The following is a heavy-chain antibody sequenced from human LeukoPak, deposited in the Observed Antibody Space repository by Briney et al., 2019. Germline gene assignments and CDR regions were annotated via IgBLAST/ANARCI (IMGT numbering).Heavy chain of an antibody. J-gene: IGHJ5*02. CDR1: GGSISSSSYY. V-gene: IGHV4-39*07. CDR2: IYYSGST. Sequence: PSETLSLTCTVSGGSISSSSYYWGWIRQPPGKGLEWIGSIYYSGSTYYNPSLKSRVTISVDTSKNQFSLKLSSVTAADTAVYYCARESTHFHDYGDQNWFDPWGQGTLVTVSS. D-gene: IGHD4-17*01. CDR3: ARESTHFHDYGDQNWFDP.